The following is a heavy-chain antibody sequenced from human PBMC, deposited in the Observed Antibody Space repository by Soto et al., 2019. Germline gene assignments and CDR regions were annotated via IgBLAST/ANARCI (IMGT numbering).Heavy chain of an antibody. V-gene: IGHV3-30*18. CDR2: ISYDGSNK. CDR3: AKGSPAAGIDY. CDR1: GFTFSSYG. D-gene: IGHD6-13*01. J-gene: IGHJ4*02. Sequence: GGSLRLSCAASGFTFSSYGMHWVRQAPGKGLEWVAVISYDGSNKYYADSVKGRFTISRDNSKNTLYLQMNSLRAEDTAVYYCAKGSPAAGIDYWGQGTLVTISS.